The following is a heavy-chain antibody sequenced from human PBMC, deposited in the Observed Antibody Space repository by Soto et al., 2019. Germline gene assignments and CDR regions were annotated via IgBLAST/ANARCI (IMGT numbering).Heavy chain of an antibody. V-gene: IGHV2-5*02. J-gene: IGHJ5*02. CDR1: GFSLSTSGAA. D-gene: IGHD3-3*01. Sequence: QINLIESGPTLVKPTQTLTLTCTFSGFSLSTSGAAVGWVRQPPGRALEGLALIYWDGDKRYNASLGNSLTITKDTSMNQVVLTLTNVDPADTATYYCAHRATMTIFGLIIDNGIWFDPWGQGTRVIVSS. CDR3: AHRATMTIFGLIIDNGIWFDP. CDR2: IYWDGDK.